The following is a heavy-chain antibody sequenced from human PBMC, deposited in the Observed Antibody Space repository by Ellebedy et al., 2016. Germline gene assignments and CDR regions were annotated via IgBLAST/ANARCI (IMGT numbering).Heavy chain of an antibody. CDR1: GGSISSYY. CDR2: IYYSGST. V-gene: IGHV4-59*01. D-gene: IGHD3-22*01. J-gene: IGHJ4*02. CDR3: ARDKGSSGYYDFDY. Sequence: GSLRLSCTVSGGSISSYYWSWIRQPPGKGLEWIGYIYYSGSTNYNPSLKSRVTISVDTSKNQFSLKLSSVTAADTAVYYCARDKGSSGYYDFDYWGQGTLVTVSS.